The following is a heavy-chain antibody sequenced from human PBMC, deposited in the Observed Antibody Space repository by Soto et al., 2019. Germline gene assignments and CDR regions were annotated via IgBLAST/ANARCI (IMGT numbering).Heavy chain of an antibody. CDR1: GFTFSSYW. V-gene: IGHV3-74*01. CDR3: ARAGYFRFDF. Sequence: GGSLRLSCTTSGFTFSSYWMHWVRQAPGKGLVWVSRINIDGTTINYADSVKGRFTISRDNAKNTLYLQMNSLRDDDTAVYYCARAGYFRFDFWGQGTLVTVSS. J-gene: IGHJ5*01. CDR2: INIDGTTI. D-gene: IGHD3-9*01.